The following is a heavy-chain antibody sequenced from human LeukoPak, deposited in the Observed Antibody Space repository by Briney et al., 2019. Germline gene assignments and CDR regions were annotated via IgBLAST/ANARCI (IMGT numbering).Heavy chain of an antibody. D-gene: IGHD3-22*01. CDR1: GFTSDDYP. CDR3: ARVRAFEDSSGYCADYIDY. V-gene: IGHV3-20*04. J-gene: IGHJ4*02. CDR2: INWNGGST. Sequence: GGPLRLSCAASGFTSDDYPMIWVRQAPGKGLEVVSGINWNGGSTVFADFLKGRFIISRENTNNSLHVQMNSLRAEDTALYYCARVRAFEDSSGYCADYIDYRGQGTLVTVSS.